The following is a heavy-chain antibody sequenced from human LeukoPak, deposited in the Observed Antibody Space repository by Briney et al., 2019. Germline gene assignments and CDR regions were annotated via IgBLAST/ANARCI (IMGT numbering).Heavy chain of an antibody. CDR1: GFTFSSYE. Sequence: GGSLRLSCAASGFTFSSYEMNWVRQAPGKGLEWVSSISSGAATIYYADSVKGRFTISRDNAKNSLHLQMNSLRAADTAVYYCARVGVLSSSWLLYWGQGTLVTVSS. CDR2: ISSGAATI. J-gene: IGHJ4*02. D-gene: IGHD6-13*01. V-gene: IGHV3-48*03. CDR3: ARVGVLSSSWLLY.